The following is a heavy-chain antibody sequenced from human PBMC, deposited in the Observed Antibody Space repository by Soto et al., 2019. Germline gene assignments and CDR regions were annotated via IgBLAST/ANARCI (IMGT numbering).Heavy chain of an antibody. V-gene: IGHV3-53*01. CDR1: GFTVSDS. D-gene: IGHD6-19*01. CDR3: ARDASGPFDY. Sequence: GGSLRLSCSVAGFTVSDSMSWVRQAPGKGLECVSFIHSDGSTHYTDSVRGRFTISRDNSKNTLYLQMDRLRVDDTAVYFCARDASGPFDYWGQGTLVTVST. CDR2: IHSDGST. J-gene: IGHJ4*02.